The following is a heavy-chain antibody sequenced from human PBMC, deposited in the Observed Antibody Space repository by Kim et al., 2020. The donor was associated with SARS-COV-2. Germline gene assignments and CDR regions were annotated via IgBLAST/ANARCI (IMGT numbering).Heavy chain of an antibody. V-gene: IGHV3-30*02. CDR2: MRINGGNT. J-gene: IGHJ4*02. D-gene: IGHD7-27*01. Sequence: GGSLRLSCEESGFTFGNSAMHWVRLTPGKGLEWVAAMRINGGNTYYADSVKGRFTIDRENFRNTLYLQMNSLRPDDTAIYHCAKVSGDYLAPFDYWGQG. CDR1: GFTFGNSA. CDR3: AKVSGDYLAPFDY.